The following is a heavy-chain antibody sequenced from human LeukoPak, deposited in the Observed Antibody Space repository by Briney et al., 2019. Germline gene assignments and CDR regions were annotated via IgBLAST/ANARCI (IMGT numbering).Heavy chain of an antibody. J-gene: IGHJ3*01. CDR2: IWYDGSDE. CDR3: ARAGDAFDL. CDR1: GFXFSSYG. V-gene: IGHV3-33*01. Sequence: GRSLRLSCAASGFXFSSYGIHWVRQAPGKGLEWVAVIWYDGSDEYYTDSVKGRFTIFRDNSKNTLYLQMNSLGAEDTAIYYCARAGDAFDLWGQGTMVTVSS.